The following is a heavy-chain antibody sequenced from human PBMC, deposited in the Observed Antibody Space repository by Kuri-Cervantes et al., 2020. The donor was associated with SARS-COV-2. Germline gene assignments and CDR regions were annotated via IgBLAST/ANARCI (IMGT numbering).Heavy chain of an antibody. J-gene: IGHJ6*04. CDR1: GYTFTGYY. D-gene: IGHD6-19*01. CDR2: INPNSGGT. Sequence: ASVKVSCKASGYTFTGYYMHWVRQAPGQGLEWMGRINPNSGGTNYAQKFQGRVTMTRDTSISTAYMELSRLRSDDTAVYYCARALIAVACKNYYGMDVWGKGTTVTVSS. V-gene: IGHV1-2*06. CDR3: ARALIAVACKNYYGMDV.